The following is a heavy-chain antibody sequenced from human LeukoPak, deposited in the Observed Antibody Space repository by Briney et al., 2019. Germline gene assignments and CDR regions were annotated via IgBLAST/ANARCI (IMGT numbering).Heavy chain of an antibody. CDR3: ARVDCGGDCYSNPPY. D-gene: IGHD2-21*02. CDR1: GYTFTDYY. CDR2: INPTSGAT. J-gene: IGHJ4*02. V-gene: IGHV1-2*02. Sequence: GASVKVACKASGYTFTDYYMHWVRQAPGQGLDWVGWINPTSGATNYAQKFQGRVTMTRDTSNNTSYMELSRLKSDDTAVYYCARVDCGGDCYSNPPYWGQGTRVTVSS.